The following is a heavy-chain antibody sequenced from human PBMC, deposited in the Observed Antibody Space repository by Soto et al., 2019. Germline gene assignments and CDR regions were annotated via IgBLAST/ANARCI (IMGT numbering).Heavy chain of an antibody. CDR2: INSDGSIT. Sequence: GGSLRLSCAPSAFTFSGYWLPWVRQVQGKGLLWVSRINSDGSITGYANAVKGRFSNSRENAMNTLYPHMNNLRVEATAVDYCARGGATIWNWGQGTLVAISS. J-gene: IGHJ4*01. V-gene: IGHV3-74*01. D-gene: IGHD1-26*01. CDR3: ARGGATIWN. CDR1: AFTFSGYW.